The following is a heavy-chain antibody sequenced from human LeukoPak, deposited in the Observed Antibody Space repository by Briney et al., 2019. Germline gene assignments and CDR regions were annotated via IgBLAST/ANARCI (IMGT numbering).Heavy chain of an antibody. CDR2: IYYSGST. CDR3: ARETHQRATDI. V-gene: IGHV4-39*07. J-gene: IGHJ3*02. Sequence: PSETLSLTCTVSGGSISSSSYYWGWIRQPPGKGLEWIGSIYYSGSTYYNPSLKSRVTISVDTSKNQFSLKLSSVTAADTAVYYCARETHQRATDIWGQGTMVTVSS. CDR1: GGSISSSSYY.